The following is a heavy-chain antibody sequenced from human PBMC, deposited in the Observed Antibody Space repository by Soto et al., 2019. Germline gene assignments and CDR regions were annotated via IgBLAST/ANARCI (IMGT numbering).Heavy chain of an antibody. D-gene: IGHD1-26*01. CDR3: ARDSWSHDPFDY. V-gene: IGHV4-61*01. CDR2: IYYSGST. J-gene: IGHJ4*02. Sequence: QVQLQESGPGLVKPSETLSLTCTVSGGSVSSGSYYWRWIRQPPGKGLEWIGYIYYSGSTNYNPSLKSRVTISGDTSKNQFALKLSSVTAADTAVYYCARDSWSHDPFDYWGQGTLVTVSS. CDR1: GGSVSSGSYY.